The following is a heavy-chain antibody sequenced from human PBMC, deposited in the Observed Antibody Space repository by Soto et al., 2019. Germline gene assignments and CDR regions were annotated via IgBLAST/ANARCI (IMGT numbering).Heavy chain of an antibody. J-gene: IGHJ6*02. CDR1: GGTFSSYA. CDR2: IIPIFGTA. CDR3: ARLVITIFGVVIIRYGMDV. V-gene: IGHV1-69*06. Sequence: QVQLVQSGAEVQKPGSSVKVSCKASGGTFSSYAISWVRQAPGQGLEWMGGIIPIFGTANYAQKFQGRVTITADKSTSTAYMELSSLRSEDTAVYYCARLVITIFGVVIIRYGMDVWGQGTTVTVSS. D-gene: IGHD3-3*01.